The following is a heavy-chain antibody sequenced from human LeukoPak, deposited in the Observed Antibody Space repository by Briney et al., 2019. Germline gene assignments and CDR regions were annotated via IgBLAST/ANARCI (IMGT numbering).Heavy chain of an antibody. V-gene: IGHV7-4-1*02. CDR2: INTNTGNP. CDR3: ARSEVAAAGFGYYYYYYYMDV. Sequence: ASVKVSCKASGYTFTSYAMNWVRQAPGQGLEWMGWINTNTGNPTYVQGFTGRFVFSLDTSVSTAYLQISSLKAGDTAVYYCARSEVAAAGFGYYYYYYYMDVWGKGTTVTVSS. D-gene: IGHD6-13*01. CDR1: GYTFTSYA. J-gene: IGHJ6*03.